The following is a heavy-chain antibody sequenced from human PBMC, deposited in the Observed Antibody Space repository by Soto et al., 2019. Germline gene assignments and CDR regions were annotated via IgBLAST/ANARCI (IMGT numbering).Heavy chain of an antibody. CDR2: ISAYNGNT. CDR3: ARKDNFRGETGFGY. Sequence: ASVKVSCKASGYTFTSYGISWVRQAPGQGLEWMGWISAYNGNTNYAQKLQGRVTMTTDTSTSTAYMELRSLRSDDTAVYYCARKDNFRGETGFGYWGQGTLVTVSS. CDR1: GYTFTSYG. D-gene: IGHD3-10*01. V-gene: IGHV1-18*01. J-gene: IGHJ4*02.